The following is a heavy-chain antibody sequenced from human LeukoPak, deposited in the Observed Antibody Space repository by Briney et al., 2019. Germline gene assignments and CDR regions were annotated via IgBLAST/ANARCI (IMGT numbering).Heavy chain of an antibody. J-gene: IGHJ6*02. CDR2: IYYSGIT. V-gene: IGHV4-39*07. Sequence: SETLSLTCIVSGDSITSPTYQWGWIRQPPGKGLEWIGNIYYSGITFDNPSLKGRLTMSVDTSKNQFSLKLTSVTAADTAVYYCARVGGSGSYFNVMDVWGQGTAVTVSS. CDR1: GDSITSPTYQ. D-gene: IGHD3-10*01. CDR3: ARVGGSGSYFNVMDV.